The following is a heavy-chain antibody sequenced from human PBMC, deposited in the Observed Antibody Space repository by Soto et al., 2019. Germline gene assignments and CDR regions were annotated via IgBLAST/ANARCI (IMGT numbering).Heavy chain of an antibody. Sequence: EVQLVESGGGLVKPGGSLRLSCAASGFTFSSYSMNWVRQAPGKGLVWVSSISSSSSYIYYADSVKGRFTISRDNAKNSLYLQMNSLRAEYTAVYYCARGPYYYDSSVYYGYWGQGTLVTVSS. D-gene: IGHD3-22*01. CDR3: ARGPYYYDSSVYYGY. V-gene: IGHV3-21*01. J-gene: IGHJ4*02. CDR2: ISSSSSYI. CDR1: GFTFSSYS.